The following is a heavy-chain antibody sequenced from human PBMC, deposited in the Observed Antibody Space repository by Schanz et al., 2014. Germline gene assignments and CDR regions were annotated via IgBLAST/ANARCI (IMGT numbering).Heavy chain of an antibody. CDR3: VKDLQRELLRDDHYYGMDV. D-gene: IGHD1-26*01. CDR1: GFNFRSYP. CDR2: IKHDGSEK. J-gene: IGHJ6*02. V-gene: IGHV3-7*01. Sequence: EVQLVESGGGLVQPGGSLRLSCAASGFNFRSYPMSWVRQAPGKGLEWVAYIKHDGSEKYHVDSVKGRFTISRDNAKGSVYLQMNSLRAEDTAVYYCVKDLQRELLRDDHYYGMDVWGQGTTVTVSS.